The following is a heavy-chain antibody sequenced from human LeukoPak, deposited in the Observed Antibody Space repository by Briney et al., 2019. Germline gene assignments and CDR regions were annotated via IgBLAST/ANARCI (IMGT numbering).Heavy chain of an antibody. D-gene: IGHD3-10*01. CDR2: ISSSGSTI. Sequence: GGSLRLSCAASGFTFSSYEMNWVRQAPGKGLEWVSYISSSGSTIYYADSVKGRFAISRDNAKNSLYLQMNSLRAEDTAVYYCARDFFGSYDYWGQGTLVTVSS. V-gene: IGHV3-48*03. CDR1: GFTFSSYE. J-gene: IGHJ4*02. CDR3: ARDFFGSYDY.